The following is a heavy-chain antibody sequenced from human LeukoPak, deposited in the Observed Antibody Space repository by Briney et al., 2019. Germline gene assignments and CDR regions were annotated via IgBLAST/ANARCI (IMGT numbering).Heavy chain of an antibody. V-gene: IGHV3-9*01. CDR3: AKGSSSSWYFNWFDP. J-gene: IGHJ5*02. Sequence: GGSLRLSCAASGFTFDVYAMHWVRQAPGKGLEWVSGISWNSGSIGYADSVKGRFTISRDNAKNSLYLQMNSLRAEDTALYYCAKGSSSSWYFNWFDPWGQGTLVTVSS. D-gene: IGHD6-13*01. CDR1: GFTFDVYA. CDR2: ISWNSGSI.